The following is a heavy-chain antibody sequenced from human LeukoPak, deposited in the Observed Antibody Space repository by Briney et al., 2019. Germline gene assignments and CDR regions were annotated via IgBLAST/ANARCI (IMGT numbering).Heavy chain of an antibody. CDR1: GFTFSSYE. J-gene: IGHJ4*02. Sequence: GGSLRLSCAASGFTFSSYEMNWVRQAPGKGLEWVSYISNSGTAIYYADSVKGRFTISRDNAKSSLYLQMNSLRAEDAAVYYCAPKPNYYDSTIMGYWGQGTLVTVSS. D-gene: IGHD3-22*01. CDR3: APKPNYYDSTIMGY. V-gene: IGHV3-48*03. CDR2: ISNSGTAI.